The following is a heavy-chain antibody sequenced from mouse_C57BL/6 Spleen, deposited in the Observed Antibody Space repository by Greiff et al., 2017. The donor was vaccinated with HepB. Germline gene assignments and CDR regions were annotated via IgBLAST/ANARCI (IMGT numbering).Heavy chain of an antibody. CDR1: GYAFSSYW. D-gene: IGHD2-4*01. CDR2: IYPGDGDT. Sequence: QVQLQQSGAELVKPGASVKISCKASGYAFSSYWMNWVKQRPGKGLEWIGQIYPGDGDTNYNGKFKGKATLTADKSSSTAYMQLSSLTSEDSAVYFCARGITSYYFDYWGQGTTLTVSS. J-gene: IGHJ2*01. V-gene: IGHV1-80*01. CDR3: ARGITSYYFDY.